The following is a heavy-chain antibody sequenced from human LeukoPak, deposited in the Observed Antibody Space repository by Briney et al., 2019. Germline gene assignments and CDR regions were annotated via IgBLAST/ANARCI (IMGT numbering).Heavy chain of an antibody. Sequence: GASLRLSCAASGFTFNTYAMTWVRQAPGKGLEWVSVISFSGGSTYYADSVKGRFTISRDSSKNTLYLQMNSLRADDTAVYYCAKPSLPYCSGGSCYGFDYWGQGTLVTVSS. V-gene: IGHV3-23*01. CDR1: GFTFNTYA. CDR2: ISFSGGST. J-gene: IGHJ4*02. D-gene: IGHD2-15*01. CDR3: AKPSLPYCSGGSCYGFDY.